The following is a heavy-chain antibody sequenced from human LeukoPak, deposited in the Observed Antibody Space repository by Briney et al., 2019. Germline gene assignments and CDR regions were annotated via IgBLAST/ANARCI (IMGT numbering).Heavy chain of an antibody. CDR1: GGSLTNYF. Sequence: SETLSLTCTVSGGSLTNYFWSWIRQPPGTGLEWIGEINHSGSTNYNPSLKSRVTISVDTSKNQFSLKLSSVTAADTAVYYCARITIFGVGYYYYYYYMDVWGKGTTVTVSS. CDR3: ARITIFGVGYYYYYYYMDV. J-gene: IGHJ6*03. D-gene: IGHD3-3*01. V-gene: IGHV4-34*01. CDR2: INHSGST.